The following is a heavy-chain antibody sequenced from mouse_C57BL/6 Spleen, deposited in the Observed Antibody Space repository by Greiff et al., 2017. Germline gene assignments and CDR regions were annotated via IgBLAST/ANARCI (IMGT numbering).Heavy chain of an antibody. CDR3: ARAYGSSYTYFDV. J-gene: IGHJ1*03. V-gene: IGHV5-17*01. Sequence: EVKLMESGGGLVKPGGSLKLSCAASGFTFSDYGMHWVRQAPEKGLEWVAYISSGSSTIYYADTVKGRFTISRDNAKNTLFLQMTSLRSEDTAMYYCARAYGSSYTYFDVWGTGTTVTVSS. CDR1: GFTFSDYG. CDR2: ISSGSSTI. D-gene: IGHD1-1*01.